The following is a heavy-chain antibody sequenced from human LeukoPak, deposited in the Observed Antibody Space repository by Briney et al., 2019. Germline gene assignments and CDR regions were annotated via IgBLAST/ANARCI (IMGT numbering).Heavy chain of an antibody. V-gene: IGHV1-2*02. CDR1: GYTFTGYY. J-gene: IGHJ4*02. D-gene: IGHD2-8*02. Sequence: GASVKVSCKTSGYTFTGYYMHWVRQAPGHGLEWMGWINPNNGGTNYAQKFQGRVTMTLDTSISTGYMELSSLRSDDTAIYFCARVDGGEWYYFDYWGQGTLVTVFS. CDR3: ARVDGGEWYYFDY. CDR2: INPNNGGT.